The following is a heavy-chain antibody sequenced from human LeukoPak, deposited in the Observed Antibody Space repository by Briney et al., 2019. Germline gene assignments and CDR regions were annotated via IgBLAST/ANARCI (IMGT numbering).Heavy chain of an antibody. CDR2: IYWSWKT. CDR1: GGSISSSGYY. J-gene: IGHJ4*02. V-gene: IGHV4-39*02. CDR3: AREGGDSYIILDY. D-gene: IGHD5-18*01. Sequence: SETLSLTCTVSGGSISSSGYYWGWIRQPPGKGLEGIGSIYWSWKTYYNPSRKSLLTISIDTSKNQFSLKLSSVTAADVFVYESAREGGDSYIILDYWGQGTLVTVSS.